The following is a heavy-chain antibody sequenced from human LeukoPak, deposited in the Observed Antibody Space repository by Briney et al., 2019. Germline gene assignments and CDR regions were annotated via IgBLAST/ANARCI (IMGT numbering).Heavy chain of an antibody. CDR3: ARETSQEYYFDY. CDR1: GYTFTSYY. Sequence: ASVKVSCTASGYTFTSYYMHWVRQAPGQGLEWMGIINPSGGSTSYAQKFQGRVTMTRDTSTSTVYMELSSLRSEDTAVYYCARETSQEYYFDYWGQGTLVTVSS. J-gene: IGHJ4*02. D-gene: IGHD2-2*01. CDR2: INPSGGST. V-gene: IGHV1-46*01.